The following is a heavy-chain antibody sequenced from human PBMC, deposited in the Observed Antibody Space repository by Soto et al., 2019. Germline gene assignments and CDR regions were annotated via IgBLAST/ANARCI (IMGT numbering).Heavy chain of an antibody. CDR1: GFSLSTTGVG. D-gene: IGHD3-16*01. V-gene: IGHV2-5*02. CDR3: AHRKGGPGPLFDY. J-gene: IGHJ4*02. Sequence: QITLMESGPTLVKPTQTLTLTCTFSGFSLSTTGVGVGWIRQPPGKALEGLALISWDDNERYSPSLKSRLTITKDTSKNQVVLTMTSLDPADTATYYCAHRKGGPGPLFDYWGQGTLVTVS. CDR2: ISWDDNE.